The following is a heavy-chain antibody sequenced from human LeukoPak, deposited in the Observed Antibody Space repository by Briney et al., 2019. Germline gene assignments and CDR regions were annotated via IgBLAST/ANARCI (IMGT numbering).Heavy chain of an antibody. CDR1: GFTFDDYA. CDR2: ISGYRGST. D-gene: IGHD2-2*01. Sequence: PGGSLRLSCAASGFTFDDYAMHWVRQAPGKGLEWVSLISGYRGSTYYADSVKGRFTISRDNSKNSLYLQMNSLRTEDTALYYCAKAPGFCSTTSCPGDYWGRGTLVTVSS. J-gene: IGHJ4*02. V-gene: IGHV3-43*02. CDR3: AKAPGFCSTTSCPGDY.